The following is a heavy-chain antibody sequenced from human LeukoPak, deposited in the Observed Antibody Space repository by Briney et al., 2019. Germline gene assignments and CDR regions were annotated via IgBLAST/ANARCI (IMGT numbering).Heavy chain of an antibody. CDR1: GFTFSGYG. J-gene: IGHJ4*02. D-gene: IGHD1-26*01. Sequence: GGSLRLSCAASGFTFSGYGMHWVRQAPGKGLEWVAVIWTDGSKKSYADSVKGRFTFTRDNSKNMLYLQMDSLRADDTAVYYCARRSSGTSGLDYWGQGILVTVSS. CDR2: IWTDGSKK. CDR3: ARRSSGTSGLDY. V-gene: IGHV3-33*01.